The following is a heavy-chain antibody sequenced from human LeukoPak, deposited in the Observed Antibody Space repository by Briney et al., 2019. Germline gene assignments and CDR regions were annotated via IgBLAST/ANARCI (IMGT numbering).Heavy chain of an antibody. V-gene: IGHV4-39*02. CDR1: GGSISSNPYY. J-gene: IGHJ3*02. CDR3: ARDEHGFDI. CDR2: IHYSGRT. Sequence: PSETLSLTCNVSGGSISSNPYYWPWIRQPPGKGLEWIGSIHYSGRTYNNASLKSRVTISVDTSKNRFSLKLSSVTAADTSVYYCARDEHGFDIWGQGTMVTVSS.